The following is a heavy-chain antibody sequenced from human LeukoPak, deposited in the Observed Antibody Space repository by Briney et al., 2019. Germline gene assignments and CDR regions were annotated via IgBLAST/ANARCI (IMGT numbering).Heavy chain of an antibody. CDR2: INSDGSTT. V-gene: IGHV3-74*01. D-gene: IGHD6-19*01. J-gene: IGHJ6*02. Sequence: GGSLRLSCAASGFTFSSYFMHWVRQVPGKGLVLISRINSDGSTTTYADSVKGRFTISRDNAKNTVYLQMNSLRAEDTAVYYCARWGSSGWYPMDVWGQGTTVTVSS. CDR1: GFTFSSYF. CDR3: ARWGSSGWYPMDV.